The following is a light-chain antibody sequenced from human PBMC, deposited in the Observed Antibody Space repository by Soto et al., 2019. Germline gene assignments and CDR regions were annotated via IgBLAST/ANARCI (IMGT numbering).Light chain of an antibody. V-gene: IGKV3-11*01. CDR2: DAS. Sequence: EIVLTQSPATLSLSPVGRATLSCRASHSISTYLGWYQQRPGQAPRLLIYDASSRATGIPARFSGSGSGTDFTLTISSLEPEDFAVYYCQQRTHWPSFGQGTRLEIK. J-gene: IGKJ5*01. CDR3: QQRTHWPS. CDR1: HSISTY.